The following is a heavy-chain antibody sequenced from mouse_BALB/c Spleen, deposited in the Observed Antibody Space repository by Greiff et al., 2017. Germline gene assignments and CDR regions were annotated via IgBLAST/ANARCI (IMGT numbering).Heavy chain of an antibody. J-gene: IGHJ3*01. V-gene: IGHV1S135*01. CDR2: IDPYNGGT. Sequence: VHVKQSGPELGKPGASVKISCKASGYSFTGYNMYWVKQSHRKSLEWIGYIDPYNGGTSYNQKSKGKATLTVDKSSSTAYMHLNSLTSEDSAIYYCAREGFAYWGQGTLVTVSA. CDR3: AREGFAY. CDR1: GYSFTGYN.